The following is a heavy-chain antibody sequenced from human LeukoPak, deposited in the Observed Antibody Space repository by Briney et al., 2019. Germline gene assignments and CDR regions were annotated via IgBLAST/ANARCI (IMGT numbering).Heavy chain of an antibody. Sequence: GGSLRLSCAASGFTFSSYAMSWVRQAPGKGLEWVSAISGSGGSTYYADSVKGRFTISRDNSKNTLYLQMNSLRAEDTAVYYCAKDAPNGDYHTKHFDYWGQGTLVTVSS. CDR2: ISGSGGST. V-gene: IGHV3-23*01. J-gene: IGHJ4*02. CDR1: GFTFSSYA. CDR3: AKDAPNGDYHTKHFDY. D-gene: IGHD4-17*01.